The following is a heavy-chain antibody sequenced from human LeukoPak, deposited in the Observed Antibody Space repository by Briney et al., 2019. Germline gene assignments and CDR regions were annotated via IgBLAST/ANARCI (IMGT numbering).Heavy chain of an antibody. J-gene: IGHJ4*02. Sequence: SETLSLTCTVSGGSISSSSYYWGWIRQPPGKGLEWIGSIYYSGSTYYNPSLKSRVTISVDTSKNQFSLKLSSVTAADTAVYYCARSGGVVVAATRRKGMAYFDYWGQGTLVTVSS. CDR2: IYYSGST. CDR1: GGSISSSSYY. CDR3: ARSGGVVVAATRRKGMAYFDY. D-gene: IGHD2-15*01. V-gene: IGHV4-39*01.